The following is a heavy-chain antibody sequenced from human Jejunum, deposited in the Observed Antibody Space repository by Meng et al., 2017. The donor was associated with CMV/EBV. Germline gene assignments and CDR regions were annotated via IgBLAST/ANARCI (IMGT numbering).Heavy chain of an antibody. V-gene: IGHV3-11*01. J-gene: IGHJ4*02. CDR1: GFALSEYY. CDR2: ISSSGTTT. Sequence: SCAASGFALSEYYMSWIRQAPGKGLEWLSYISSSGTTTYYVDSVRGRFTISRDNAKNSLYLQMSSLRGEDTAVYYCARRRDYFDSWGQGTLVTVSS. CDR3: ARRRDYFDS.